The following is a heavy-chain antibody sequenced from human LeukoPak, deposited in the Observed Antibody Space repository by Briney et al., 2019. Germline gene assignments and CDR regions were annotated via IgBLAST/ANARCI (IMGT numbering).Heavy chain of an antibody. J-gene: IGHJ4*02. V-gene: IGHV3-30*03. CDR1: GFTLSSYG. D-gene: IGHD6-13*01. Sequence: GGSLRLSCAASGFTLSSYGMHWVRQAPGKGLEWVAVISYDGSNKYYADSVKGRFTISRDNSKNTLYLQMNSLRAEDTAVYYCASDSSSWYGDYWGQGTLVTVSS. CDR3: ASDSSSWYGDY. CDR2: ISYDGSNK.